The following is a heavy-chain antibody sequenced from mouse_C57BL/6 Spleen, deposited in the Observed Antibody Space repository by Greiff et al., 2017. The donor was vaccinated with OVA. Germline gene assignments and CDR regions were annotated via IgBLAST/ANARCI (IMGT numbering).Heavy chain of an antibody. CDR1: GYTFTSYW. Sequence: QVQLQQPGAELVKPGASVKLSCKASGYTFTSYWMQWVKQRPGQGLEWIGEIDPSDSYTNYNQKFKGKAKLTVGTSSSTAYMQLSSLTSGDSAVYYCARLVTGRYFDYWGQGTTLTVSS. V-gene: IGHV1-50*01. CDR3: ARLVTGRYFDY. D-gene: IGHD2-2*01. CDR2: IDPSDSYT. J-gene: IGHJ2*01.